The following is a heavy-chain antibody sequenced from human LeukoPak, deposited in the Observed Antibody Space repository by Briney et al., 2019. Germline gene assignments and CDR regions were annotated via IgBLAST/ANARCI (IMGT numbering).Heavy chain of an antibody. CDR1: GYTFTGHY. Sequence: GASVNVSCKASGYTFTGHYIHWVRQAPGQGLEWVGWIKPDNGDTNNAQKFQGRVTMTRDTSIGTAYMELSGLTSDDTAVYYCARDGYGGNSFDYWGQGTLVTVSS. D-gene: IGHD4-23*01. V-gene: IGHV1-2*02. CDR3: ARDGYGGNSFDY. J-gene: IGHJ4*02. CDR2: IKPDNGDT.